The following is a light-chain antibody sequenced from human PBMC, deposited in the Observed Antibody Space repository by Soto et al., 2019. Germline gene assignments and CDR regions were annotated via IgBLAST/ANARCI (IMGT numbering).Light chain of an antibody. CDR1: QSVSNNY. J-gene: IGKJ5*01. Sequence: TVLTQSPATRSLSPGERATLSCRVSQSVSNNYLAWYQQKPGQAPRLLIYGASNRATGIPDRFSGSGSGTDFTLTISSLQSEDFATYYCQQLNSYPIAFGQGTRLEI. CDR3: QQLNSYPIA. V-gene: IGKV3D-20*02. CDR2: GAS.